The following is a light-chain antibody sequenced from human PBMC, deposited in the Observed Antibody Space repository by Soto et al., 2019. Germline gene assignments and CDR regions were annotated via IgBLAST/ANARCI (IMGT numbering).Light chain of an antibody. Sequence: QSVLTQPPSASGTPGQRVTISCSGSSSNVGSNTVNWYQQVPGTAPKVLIFGNNQRPSGVPDRFSASTSGNTAALTISRVEAGDEADYYCQVWDTISDHYVFGSGTKLTVL. CDR1: SSNVGSNT. CDR3: QVWDTISDHYV. J-gene: IGLJ1*01. V-gene: IGLV1-44*01. CDR2: GNN.